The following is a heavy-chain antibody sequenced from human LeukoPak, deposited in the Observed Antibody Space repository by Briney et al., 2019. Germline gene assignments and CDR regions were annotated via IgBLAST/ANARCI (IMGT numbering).Heavy chain of an antibody. V-gene: IGHV4-39*07. J-gene: IGHJ6*02. D-gene: IGHD3-3*01. CDR2: FHFSGST. CDR1: GASVTMGSYY. Sequence: PSETLSLTCSVSGASVTMGSYYWAWIRQPPGKGLEWIGTFHFSGSTYYNPSLKSRVTISVDTSKNSVSLKLSSVTAADTAVYYCARASISYYYYYGMDVWGQGTTVTVSS. CDR3: ARASISYYYYYGMDV.